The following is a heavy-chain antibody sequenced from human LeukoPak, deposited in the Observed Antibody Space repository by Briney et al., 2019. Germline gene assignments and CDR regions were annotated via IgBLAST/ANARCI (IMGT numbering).Heavy chain of an antibody. Sequence: PGGSLRLSCAASGFTFSTYTMNWVRQAPGKGLEWVSSITTSSSCIYYADSVKGRFTISRDNAKNSLYLQMNSLRAEDTAVYYCARHVVALGFDYWGQGTLVTVSS. CDR2: ITTSSSCI. J-gene: IGHJ4*02. CDR1: GFTFSTYT. D-gene: IGHD3-22*01. V-gene: IGHV3-21*01. CDR3: ARHVVALGFDY.